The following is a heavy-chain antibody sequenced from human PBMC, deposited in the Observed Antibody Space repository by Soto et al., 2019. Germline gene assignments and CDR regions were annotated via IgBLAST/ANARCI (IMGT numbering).Heavy chain of an antibody. D-gene: IGHD4-17*01. V-gene: IGHV4-39*01. CDR3: ARQMLMTTVNTIFVYGFDI. CDR1: GGSISSSSYY. J-gene: IGHJ3*02. Sequence: QLQLQESGPGLVKPSETLSLTCTVSGGSISSSSYYWGWIRQPPGKGLECIGSIYYSGSTHYNPSLKSRVTIAVDTSKNQFSLKLSSVPAADTAVYYCARQMLMTTVNTIFVYGFDIWGQGTMVTVSS. CDR2: IYYSGST.